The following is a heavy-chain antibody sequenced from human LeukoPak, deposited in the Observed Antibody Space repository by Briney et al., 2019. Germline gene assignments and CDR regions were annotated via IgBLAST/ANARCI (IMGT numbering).Heavy chain of an antibody. CDR1: GGSINSYF. CDR2: IYYSGST. Sequence: SETLSLTCTVSGGSINSYFWSWIRQPPGKGLEWIAYIYYSGSTSYNPSLKSRVTISVDTSQNQFSLKLTSVTAADTAMYYCARHLNLGVSDFDIWGQGTMVTVSS. CDR3: ARHLNLGVSDFDI. D-gene: IGHD3-16*01. J-gene: IGHJ3*02. V-gene: IGHV4-59*08.